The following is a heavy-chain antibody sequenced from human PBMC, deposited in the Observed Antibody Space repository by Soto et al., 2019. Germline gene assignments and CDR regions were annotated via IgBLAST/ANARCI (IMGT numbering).Heavy chain of an antibody. Sequence: QITLKEAGPTLVKPTQTLTLTCTLSGFSLSSNGVGVGWIRQSPGKALEWLAVVYWDDVKHYSPSLERRLTITKDTSETEVVLTMTNMDPVDTATYYCAHKGSGDVPLAYWGQGILVTVSS. CDR2: VYWDDVK. V-gene: IGHV2-5*02. CDR3: AHKGSGDVPLAY. J-gene: IGHJ4*02. D-gene: IGHD2-21*02. CDR1: GFSLSSNGVG.